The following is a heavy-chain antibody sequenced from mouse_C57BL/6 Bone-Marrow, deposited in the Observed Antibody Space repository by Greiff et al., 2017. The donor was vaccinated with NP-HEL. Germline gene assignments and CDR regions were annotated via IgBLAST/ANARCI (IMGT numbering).Heavy chain of an antibody. J-gene: IGHJ4*01. Sequence: SLEWVATISGGGGNTYYPDSVKGRFTISRDNAKNTLYLQMSSLRSEDTALYYCARGGHYYGSRDYAMDYWGQGTSVTVSS. V-gene: IGHV5-9*01. CDR3: ARGGHYYGSRDYAMDY. CDR2: ISGGGGNT. D-gene: IGHD1-1*01.